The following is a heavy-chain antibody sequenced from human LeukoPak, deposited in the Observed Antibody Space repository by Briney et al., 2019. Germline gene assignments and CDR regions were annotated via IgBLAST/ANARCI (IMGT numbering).Heavy chain of an antibody. V-gene: IGHV1-18*01. D-gene: IGHD2-2*01. CDR1: GYTFTSYG. CDR3: ARDQGIVVVPTGDY. CDR2: ISAYNGNT. J-gene: IGHJ4*02. Sequence: ASVKVSCKASGYTFTSYGISWVRQAPGQGLEWMRWISAYNGNTNYAQKLQGRVTMTTDTSTSTAYMELRSLSSDDTAVYYCARDQGIVVVPTGDYWGQGTLVTVSS.